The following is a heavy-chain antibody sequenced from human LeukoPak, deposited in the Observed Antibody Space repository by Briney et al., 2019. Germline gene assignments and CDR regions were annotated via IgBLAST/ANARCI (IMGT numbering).Heavy chain of an antibody. CDR2: ISDIGSI. V-gene: IGHV4-59*08. D-gene: IGHD2/OR15-2a*01. CDR1: GGSISSYY. Sequence: PSETLSLTCAVYGGSISSYYWSWIRQPPGKGLEWIAYISDIGSINYNPSLKSRVTISLDTSKNQFSLKLSSVTAADTAVYYCAGHHPRNTVDFWGQGTLVTVSS. CDR3: AGHHPRNTVDF. J-gene: IGHJ4*02.